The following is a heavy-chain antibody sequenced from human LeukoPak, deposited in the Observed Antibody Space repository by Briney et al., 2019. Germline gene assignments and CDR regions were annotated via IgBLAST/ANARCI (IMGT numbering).Heavy chain of an antibody. D-gene: IGHD2-2*01. CDR3: TRLDCSSTSCYRYSDY. J-gene: IGHJ4*02. CDR1: GFTFSSNS. V-gene: IGHV3-48*01. CDR2: ISSSGSTI. Sequence: GGSLRLSCAASGFTFSSNSMNWVRQAPGKGLEWISYISSSGSTIYYADSVKGRFTISRDNAKNSLYLQMNSLRVEDTAVYYCTRLDCSSTSCYRYSDYWGQGTLATVSS.